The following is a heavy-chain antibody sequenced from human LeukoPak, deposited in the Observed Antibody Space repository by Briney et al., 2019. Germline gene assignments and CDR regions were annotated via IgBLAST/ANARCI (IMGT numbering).Heavy chain of an antibody. J-gene: IGHJ4*02. D-gene: IGHD3-10*01. Sequence: GGSLRLSCAASGFTFSSYAMSWVRQAPGNGLEWVSAISGSGGSTYYADSVKGRFTISRDNSKNTLYLQMNSLGAEDTAVYYCAKVVGYYYGSGRYPDYWGQGTLVTVSS. CDR3: AKVVGYYYGSGRYPDY. CDR1: GFTFSSYA. V-gene: IGHV3-23*01. CDR2: ISGSGGST.